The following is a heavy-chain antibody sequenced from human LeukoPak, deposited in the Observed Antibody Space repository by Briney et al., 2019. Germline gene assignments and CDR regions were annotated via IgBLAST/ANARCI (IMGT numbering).Heavy chain of an antibody. D-gene: IGHD3-22*01. CDR1: GYTFTSYD. J-gene: IGHJ3*02. CDR3: ARETYYYDSSGYNAFDI. CDR2: MNPNSGNT. Sequence: GASVKVSCKASGYTFTSYDINWVRQATGQGLEWMGWMNPNSGNTGYAQKFQGRVTITRNTSISTAYMELSSLRSEDMAVYYCARETYYYDSSGYNAFDIWGQGTMVTVSS. V-gene: IGHV1-8*03.